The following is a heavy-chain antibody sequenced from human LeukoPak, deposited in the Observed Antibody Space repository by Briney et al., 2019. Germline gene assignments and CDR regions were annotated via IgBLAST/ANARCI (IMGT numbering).Heavy chain of an antibody. D-gene: IGHD3-3*01. CDR2: ISSSSSYI. CDR1: GFTFSSYS. CDR3: ARDADTIFGVVIFDY. J-gene: IGHJ4*02. V-gene: IGHV3-21*01. Sequence: KTGGSLRLSCAASGFTFSSYSMYWVRQAPGKGLEWVSSISSSSSYIYYADSVKGRFTISRDNAKNSLYLQMNSLRAEDTAVYYCARDADTIFGVVIFDYWGQGTLVTVSS.